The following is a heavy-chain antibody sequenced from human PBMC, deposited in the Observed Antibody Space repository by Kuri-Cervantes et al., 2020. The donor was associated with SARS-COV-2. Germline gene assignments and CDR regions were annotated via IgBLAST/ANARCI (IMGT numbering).Heavy chain of an antibody. CDR2: ISYDGSNK. D-gene: IGHD3-9*01. V-gene: IGHV3-30*18. CDR3: AKDVGYFGGMDV. J-gene: IGHJ6*02. Sequence: GESLKISCAASGFPFSSYGMHWVRQAPGKGLAWVAVISYDGSNKYYADSVKGRFTISRDNSKNTLYLQMNSLRAEDAAVYYCAKDVGYFGGMDVWGQGTTVTVSS. CDR1: GFPFSSYG.